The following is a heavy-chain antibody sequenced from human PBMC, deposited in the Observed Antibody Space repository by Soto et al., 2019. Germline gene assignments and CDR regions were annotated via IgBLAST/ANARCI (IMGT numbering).Heavy chain of an antibody. CDR1: GFTFSSYS. D-gene: IGHD5-12*01. Sequence: PGGSLRLSCAASGFTFSSYSMNWVRQAPGKGLEWVSSISSSSSYIYYADSVKGRFTISRDNAKNSLYLQMNSLRAEDTAVYYCESVRRDGYNLDYWGQGTLVTVSS. V-gene: IGHV3-21*01. J-gene: IGHJ4*02. CDR2: ISSSSSYI. CDR3: ESVRRDGYNLDY.